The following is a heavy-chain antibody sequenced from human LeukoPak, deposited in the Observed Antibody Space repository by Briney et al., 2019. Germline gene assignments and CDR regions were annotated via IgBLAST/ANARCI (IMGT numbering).Heavy chain of an antibody. V-gene: IGHV1-2*02. D-gene: IGHD3-10*01. Sequence: GASVKVSCKDSGYTFTGYYMHWVRQAPGHGLEWMGWINPNSGGTNYAQKFQGRVTMTRDTSISTAYMELSRLRSDDTAVYYCARDLVGYYGSGSYPSDYWGQGTLVTVSS. CDR2: INPNSGGT. CDR1: GYTFTGYY. J-gene: IGHJ4*02. CDR3: ARDLVGYYGSGSYPSDY.